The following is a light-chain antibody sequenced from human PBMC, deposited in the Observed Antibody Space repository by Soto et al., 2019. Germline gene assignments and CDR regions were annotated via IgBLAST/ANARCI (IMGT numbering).Light chain of an antibody. J-gene: IGLJ1*01. CDR3: CSYAGSYTLYV. V-gene: IGLV2-11*01. CDR1: SSDFGGDDF. Sequence: QSALTQPRSVSGSPGQSVTISCTGTSSDFGGDDFVSWYQHHPAKAPKLMIYDVSKRPSGVPDRSSGSKSGNTASLTISGLQAEDEADYYCCSYAGSYTLYVFGTGTKVTVL. CDR2: DVS.